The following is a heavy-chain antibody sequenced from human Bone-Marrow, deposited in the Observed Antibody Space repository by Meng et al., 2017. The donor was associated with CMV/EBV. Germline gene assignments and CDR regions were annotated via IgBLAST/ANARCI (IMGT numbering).Heavy chain of an antibody. D-gene: IGHD4-17*01. V-gene: IGHV3-23*03. CDR3: ARGTIRDYWGNYYYGMDV. CDR2: IYSGGSST. J-gene: IGHJ6*02. CDR1: GFTFSSYA. Sequence: GESLKISCAASGFTFSSYAMSWVRQAPGKGLEWVSVIYSGGSSTYYADSVKGRFTISRDNSKNSLYLQMNSLRAEDTAVYYCARGTIRDYWGNYYYGMDVWGQGTTVTVSS.